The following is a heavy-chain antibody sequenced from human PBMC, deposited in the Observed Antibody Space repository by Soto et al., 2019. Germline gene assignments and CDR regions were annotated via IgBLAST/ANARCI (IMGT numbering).Heavy chain of an antibody. D-gene: IGHD2-8*02. J-gene: IGHJ4*02. CDR2: ISRDGGTK. Sequence: QVQLVESGGGVVQPGRSLRLSCAASGFTVSSYGMHWVRQAPGKGLEWVAVISRDGGTKYYADSVKGRFTISRDNSRKPLFLEMNSLRGDDMAVYYCTGEVASGYWGQGTLVTVSS. V-gene: IGHV3-30*03. CDR3: TGEVASGY. CDR1: GFTVSSYG.